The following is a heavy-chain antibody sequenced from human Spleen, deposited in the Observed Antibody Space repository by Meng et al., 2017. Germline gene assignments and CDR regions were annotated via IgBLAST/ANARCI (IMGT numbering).Heavy chain of an antibody. J-gene: IGHJ4*02. Sequence: QGWLVQSVAEVKNPGPSVKVSCKASGYTFTGYYMHWVRQAPGQGLEWMGRIDPKSGDTHYAQRFQGRVTMTGDTSISTAYMELSGLRSDDTAMYYCARDEDISAAGKLFGDYWGQGTLVTVSS. D-gene: IGHD6-13*01. V-gene: IGHV1-2*06. CDR3: ARDEDISAAGKLFGDY. CDR2: IDPKSGDT. CDR1: GYTFTGYY.